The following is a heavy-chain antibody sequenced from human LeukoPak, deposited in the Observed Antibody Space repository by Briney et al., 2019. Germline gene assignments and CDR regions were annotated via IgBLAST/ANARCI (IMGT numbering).Heavy chain of an antibody. J-gene: IGHJ4*02. CDR3: AKSGGYGLIDY. V-gene: IGHV4-39*01. Sequence: SETLSLTCAVSGASISGSGYYWGWIRQPPGKGLEWIGNIYSSGSTYYNASLQSRVTISIDTSKNQFSLRLNSVTAADTAMYYCAKSGGYGLIDYWGRGTRVTVSS. D-gene: IGHD1-26*01. CDR2: IYSSGST. CDR1: GASISGSGYY.